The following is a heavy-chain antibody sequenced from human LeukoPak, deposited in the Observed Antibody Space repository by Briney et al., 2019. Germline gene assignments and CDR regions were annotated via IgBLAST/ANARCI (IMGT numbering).Heavy chain of an antibody. V-gene: IGHV4-59*01. CDR3: ARESGSDYYDSSGYNAFDI. D-gene: IGHD3-22*01. Sequence: SETLSLTCTVSGGSISSYYWSWIGQPPGKGLEWIGYIYYSGSTNYNPSLKSRVTISVDTSKNQFSLKLSSVTAADTAVYYCARESGSDYYDSSGYNAFDIWGQGTMVTVSS. CDR2: IYYSGST. J-gene: IGHJ3*02. CDR1: GGSISSYY.